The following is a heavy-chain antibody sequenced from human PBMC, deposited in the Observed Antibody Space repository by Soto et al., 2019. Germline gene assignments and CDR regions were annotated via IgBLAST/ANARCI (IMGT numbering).Heavy chain of an antibody. Sequence: GGSLRLSCAASGFTFSSYEMNWVRQAPGKGLEWVSYISGSGSTIYYADSVKGRFTISRDNAQNSLYLQMNSLRAEDTAVYYCARFSRYYGMDVWGQGTTVTVSS. CDR2: ISGSGSTI. V-gene: IGHV3-48*03. CDR1: GFTFSSYE. J-gene: IGHJ6*02. CDR3: ARFSRYYGMDV.